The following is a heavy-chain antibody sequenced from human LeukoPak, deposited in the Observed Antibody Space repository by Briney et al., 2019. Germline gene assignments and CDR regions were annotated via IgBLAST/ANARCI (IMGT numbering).Heavy chain of an antibody. CDR3: ARDQVQWLV. Sequence: SETLSLTCTVSGYSISSGYYWGWIRQPPGKGLEWIGSIYHSGSTYYNPSLKSRVTISVDTSKNQFSLKLSSVTAADTAVYYCARDQVQWLVGGQGTLVTVSS. J-gene: IGHJ4*02. CDR1: GYSISSGYY. V-gene: IGHV4-38-2*02. D-gene: IGHD6-19*01. CDR2: IYHSGST.